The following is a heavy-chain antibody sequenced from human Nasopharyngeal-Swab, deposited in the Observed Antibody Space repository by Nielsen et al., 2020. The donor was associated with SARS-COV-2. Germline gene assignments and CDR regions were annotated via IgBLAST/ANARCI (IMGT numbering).Heavy chain of an antibody. CDR3: ARDGLDYDFWSAYFMDV. Sequence: GESLKISCAASGFTFTNYNFNWVRQAPGKGLEWVSSISSSSSYINYADSVKGRFTLSRDNAKNSLYLQMNSLRAEDTAMYYCARDGLDYDFWSAYFMDVWGQGTTVTVSS. J-gene: IGHJ6*02. CDR2: ISSSSSYI. V-gene: IGHV3-21*01. CDR1: GFTFTNYN. D-gene: IGHD3-3*01.